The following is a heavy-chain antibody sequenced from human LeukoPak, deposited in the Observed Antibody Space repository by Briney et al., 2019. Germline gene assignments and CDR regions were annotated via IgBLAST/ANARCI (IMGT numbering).Heavy chain of an antibody. CDR2: HYHTGRI. D-gene: IGHD1-1*01. J-gene: IGHJ4*02. V-gene: IGHV4-39*07. Sequence: SSETLSLTCSVSGGSISGTSYCWGWIRQPPGKGPEWIGSHYHTGRIYHNPSLNSRVTISVDTSKNQFSLKLSSVTDAGTAVYYCARDGSDNWGLFDNWGRGTLVTVSS. CDR3: ARDGSDNWGLFDN. CDR1: GGSISGTSYC.